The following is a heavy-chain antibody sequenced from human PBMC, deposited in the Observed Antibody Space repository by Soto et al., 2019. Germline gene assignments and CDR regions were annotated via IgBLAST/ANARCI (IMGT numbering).Heavy chain of an antibody. CDR2: INPKSRGT. CDR1: GYTFTDYF. J-gene: IGHJ5*02. CDR3: ARVTLKAGNWFDP. V-gene: IGHV1-2*02. Sequence: QVQLVQSGAEVKKPGASVKVSCKASGYTFTDYFIHWVRQAPGQGFEWMGWINPKSRGTNYAQKVQGRVTMTRDTSNSTAYMELWGLRSDDTAVYYCARVTLKAGNWFDPWGQGTLVTVSS.